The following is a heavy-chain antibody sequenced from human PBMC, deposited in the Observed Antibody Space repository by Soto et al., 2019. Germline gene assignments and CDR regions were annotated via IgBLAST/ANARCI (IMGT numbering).Heavy chain of an antibody. CDR1: GGTFSSYA. D-gene: IGHD2-2*01. Sequence: SVKVSCKASGGTFSSYAISWVRQAPGQGLEWLGGIIPIFGTANYAQKFQGRVTITADKSTSTAYMELSSLRSEDTAVYYCARGAVVAADMHTLGYYYYGMDVWGQGTTVTVSS. CDR3: ARGAVVAADMHTLGYYYYGMDV. J-gene: IGHJ6*02. V-gene: IGHV1-69*06. CDR2: IIPIFGTA.